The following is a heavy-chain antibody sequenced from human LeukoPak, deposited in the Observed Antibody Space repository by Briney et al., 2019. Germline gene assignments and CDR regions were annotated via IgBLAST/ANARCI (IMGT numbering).Heavy chain of an antibody. CDR3: ARPSTDYDILTGYQRGVWYFDL. Sequence: ASVKVSCKASGYTFTTYAMNWVRQAPGQGLEWMGWINPNSGGTNYAQKFQGRVTMTRDTSISTAYMELSRLRSDDTAVYYCARPSTDYDILTGYQRGVWYFDLWGRGTLVTVSS. D-gene: IGHD3-9*01. V-gene: IGHV1-2*02. CDR2: INPNSGGT. CDR1: GYTFTTYA. J-gene: IGHJ2*01.